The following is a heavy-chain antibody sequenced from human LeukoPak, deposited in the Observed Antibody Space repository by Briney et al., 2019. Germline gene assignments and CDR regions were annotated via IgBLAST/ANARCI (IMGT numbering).Heavy chain of an antibody. CDR3: ARLGLSDWSWFDP. Sequence: SETLSLTCTVSGVSISSYYWSWVRQPPGKGLEWVGYIYYSGSTNYNPSLKSRVTISVDTSKNQFSLKLSSVPAADTAVYYCARLGLSDWSWFDPWGQGTLVTVSS. V-gene: IGHV4-59*01. CDR1: GVSISSYY. J-gene: IGHJ5*02. D-gene: IGHD2-21*01. CDR2: IYYSGST.